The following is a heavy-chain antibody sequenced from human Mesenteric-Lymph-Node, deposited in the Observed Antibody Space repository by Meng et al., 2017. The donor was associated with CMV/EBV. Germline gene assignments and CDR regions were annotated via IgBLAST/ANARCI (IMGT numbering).Heavy chain of an antibody. Sequence: SVKVSCKASGYTFTDYFMHWVRQAPGQGLEWMGGIIPIFGTTTYAQKFQGRVTITTDESTSTAYMELSSLRSEDTAVYYCAVSRVPRDYYYGMDVWGQGTTVTVSS. CDR2: IIPIFGTT. D-gene: IGHD1-1*01. J-gene: IGHJ6*02. CDR1: GYTFTDYF. CDR3: AVSRVPRDYYYGMDV. V-gene: IGHV1-69*05.